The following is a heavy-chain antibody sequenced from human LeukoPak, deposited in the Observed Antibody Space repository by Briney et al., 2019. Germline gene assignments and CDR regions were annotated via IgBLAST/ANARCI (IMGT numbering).Heavy chain of an antibody. CDR3: AKDGRQRKTYYYGSESANAFDI. D-gene: IGHD3-10*01. J-gene: IGHJ3*02. CDR2: IRYDGSIK. V-gene: IGHV3-30*02. Sequence: GGSLRLSCAASGFTFSSYAMHWVRQAPGKGLDWVAFIRYDGSIKHYADSLKGRFTISRDNSKDTLFLQMDSLRAEDTAVYYCAKDGRQRKTYYYGSESANAFDIWGQGTMVTVSS. CDR1: GFTFSSYA.